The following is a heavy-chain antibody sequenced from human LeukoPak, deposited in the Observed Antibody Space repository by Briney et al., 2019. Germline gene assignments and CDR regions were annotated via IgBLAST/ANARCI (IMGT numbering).Heavy chain of an antibody. CDR1: GVSISSSNSY. V-gene: IGHV4-39*01. D-gene: IGHD3-10*01. Sequence: SETLSLTCTVSGVSISSSNSYWGWIRQPPGKGLEWIGSIYYSGNTYYNASLKSQVSISIDTSKNQFSLKLTSVTAADTAVYYCARQRRGVTMVRGVIDYWGQGTLVTVSS. CDR3: ARQRRGVTMVRGVIDY. CDR2: IYYSGNT. J-gene: IGHJ4*02.